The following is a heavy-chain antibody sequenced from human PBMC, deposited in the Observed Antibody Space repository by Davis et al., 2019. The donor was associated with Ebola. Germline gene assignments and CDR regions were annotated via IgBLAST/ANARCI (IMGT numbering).Heavy chain of an antibody. CDR2: ISSTSYYI. D-gene: IGHD3-22*01. J-gene: IGHJ3*02. CDR3: ARGGYYDSSCYSHAAFDI. V-gene: IGHV3-21*01. Sequence: GGSLRLSCAASGFTFSSYDMNWVRQAPGKGLEWVSSISSTSYYIYYADSLKGRFTISRDNTKNSLYLQINSLRAEDTAVYYCARGGYYDSSCYSHAAFDIWGQGTMVTVSS. CDR1: GFTFSSYD.